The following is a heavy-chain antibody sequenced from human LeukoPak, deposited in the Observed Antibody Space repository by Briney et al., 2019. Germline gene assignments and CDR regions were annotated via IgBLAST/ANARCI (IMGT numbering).Heavy chain of an antibody. V-gene: IGHV3-21*01. CDR1: GFTFSSYS. CDR3: ARDPAGYSGSYLPHDAFDI. Sequence: GGSLRLSCAASGFTFSSYSMNWVRQAPGKGLEWVSSISSSSSYIYYADSVKGRFTISRDNAKNSLYLQMNSLRAEDTAVYYCARDPAGYSGSYLPHDAFDIWGQGTMVTVSS. J-gene: IGHJ3*02. CDR2: ISSSSSYI. D-gene: IGHD1-26*01.